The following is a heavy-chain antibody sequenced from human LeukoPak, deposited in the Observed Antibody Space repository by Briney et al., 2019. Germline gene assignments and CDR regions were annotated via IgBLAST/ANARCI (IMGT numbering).Heavy chain of an antibody. CDR1: GFTFSSYA. Sequence: PGRSLRLSCAASGFTFSSYAMHWVRQAPGKGLEWVAVISYDGSNKYYADSVKGRFTISRDNSKNTLYLQMSSLRAEDTAVYYCARGSADPQFDYWGQGTLVTVSS. CDR2: ISYDGSNK. D-gene: IGHD2-2*01. V-gene: IGHV3-30*04. J-gene: IGHJ4*02. CDR3: ARGSADPQFDY.